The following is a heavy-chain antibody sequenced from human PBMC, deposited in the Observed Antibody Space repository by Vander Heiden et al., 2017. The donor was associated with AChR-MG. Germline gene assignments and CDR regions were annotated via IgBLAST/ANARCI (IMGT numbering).Heavy chain of an antibody. V-gene: IGHV3-49*05. CDR1: GFTFGDYA. Sequence: EVQLVESGGGLVKPGRSLRLSCTASGFTFGDYAMSWFRQAPGKGLEWVGFIRSKAYGGTTEYAASVKGRFTISRDDSKSIAYLQMNSLKTEDTAVYYCTRDPTYYYDSSGYYYVRDYWGQGTLVTVSS. D-gene: IGHD3-22*01. J-gene: IGHJ4*02. CDR2: IRSKAYGGTT. CDR3: TRDPTYYYDSSGYYYVRDY.